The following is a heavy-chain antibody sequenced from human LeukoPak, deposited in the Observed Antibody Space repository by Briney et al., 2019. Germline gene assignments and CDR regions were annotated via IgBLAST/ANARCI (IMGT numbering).Heavy chain of an antibody. CDR2: ISSSSSTI. CDR3: ARSNWNSNSASDY. Sequence: GGSLRPSCAASGFTFSSYNMNWVRQAPGKGLEWVSYISSSSSTIYYADSVKGRFTISRDNAKNSLYLQMNSLRAEDTAVYYCARSNWNSNSASDYWGQGTLVTVSS. D-gene: IGHD1-7*01. CDR1: GFTFSSYN. V-gene: IGHV3-48*01. J-gene: IGHJ4*02.